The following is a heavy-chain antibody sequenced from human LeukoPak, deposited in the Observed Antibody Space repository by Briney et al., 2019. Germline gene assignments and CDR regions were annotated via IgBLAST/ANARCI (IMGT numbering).Heavy chain of an antibody. CDR1: EFSVGSNY. D-gene: IGHD3-10*01. Sequence: GGSLRLSCAASEFSVGSNYMTWVRQAPGKGLEWVSLIYSGGSTYYADSVKGRFTISRDNSKNTLYLQMNSLRAEDTAVYYCANVGGFGSSSYYHYYQYMDVWGKGTTVTISS. CDR3: ANVGGFGSSSYYHYYQYMDV. J-gene: IGHJ6*03. V-gene: IGHV3-66*01. CDR2: IYSGGST.